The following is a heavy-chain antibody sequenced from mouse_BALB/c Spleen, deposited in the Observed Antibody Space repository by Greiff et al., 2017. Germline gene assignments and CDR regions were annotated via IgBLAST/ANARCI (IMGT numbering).Heavy chain of an antibody. CDR2: IWAGGST. V-gene: IGHV2-9*02. Sequence: VMLVESGPGLVAPSQSLSITCTVSGFSLTSYGVHWVRQPPGKGLEWLGVIWAGGSTNYNSALMSRLSISKDNSKSQVFLKMNSLQTDDTAMYYCARGAYYRYDDAMDYWGQGTSVTVSS. J-gene: IGHJ4*01. CDR1: GFSLTSYG. CDR3: ARGAYYRYDDAMDY. D-gene: IGHD2-14*01.